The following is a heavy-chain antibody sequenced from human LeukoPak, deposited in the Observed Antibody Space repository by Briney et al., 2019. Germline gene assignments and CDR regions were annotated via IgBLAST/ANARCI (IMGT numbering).Heavy chain of an antibody. Sequence: PSETLSLTRMLSGYSISRGYYWGWIRQPPGQGLEWIGSIYHSGSTYYNLSLKSRVTISVDTSKHQFSLKLSSVTAADTAVYYCARDQGSGFPISFYIDDWGQGTLVTVSS. CDR2: IYHSGST. CDR3: ARDQGSGFPISFYIDD. V-gene: IGHV4-38-2*02. CDR1: GYSISRGYY. D-gene: IGHD6-25*01. J-gene: IGHJ4*02.